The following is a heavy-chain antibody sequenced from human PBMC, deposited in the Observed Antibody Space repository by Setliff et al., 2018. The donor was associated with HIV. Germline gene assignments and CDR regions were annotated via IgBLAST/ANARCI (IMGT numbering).Heavy chain of an antibody. D-gene: IGHD3-16*02. CDR3: ARHNVISYGGLIYDYLYYGLDV. Sequence: SLTCSVSRDSLGSHYCNWVRHPPGKGLGWLGSVDYSGTPNYSPSLKSRVTISLDTSKNEISLKVTSVTAADTAVYYCARHNVISYGGLIYDYLYYGLDVWGRGTPVTVSS. J-gene: IGHJ6*02. CDR1: RDSLGSHY. CDR2: VDYSGTP. V-gene: IGHV4-59*11.